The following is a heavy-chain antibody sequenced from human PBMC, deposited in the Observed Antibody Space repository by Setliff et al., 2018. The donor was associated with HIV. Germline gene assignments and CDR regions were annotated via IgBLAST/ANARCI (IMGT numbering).Heavy chain of an antibody. D-gene: IGHD3-9*01. V-gene: IGHV4-34*01. CDR2: INHSGTT. Sequence: SETLSLTCAVYGGSFSGYYWSWIRQTPGRGLEWIGEINHSGTTNDNPSLKSRVTMSVDTSKNQFSLKLTSVTAADTAVYYCARCSYLDWFDYFDSWGQGILVTVSS. J-gene: IGHJ4*02. CDR1: GGSFSGYY. CDR3: ARCSYLDWFDYFDS.